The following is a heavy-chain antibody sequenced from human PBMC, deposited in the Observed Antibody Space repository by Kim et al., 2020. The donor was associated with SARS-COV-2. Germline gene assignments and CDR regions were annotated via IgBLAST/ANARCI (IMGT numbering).Heavy chain of an antibody. CDR3: TTRSPLTWDFDY. J-gene: IGHJ4*02. V-gene: IGHV3-15*01. CDR2: IKSKTDGGTT. CDR1: GFTFSNAW. Sequence: GGSLRLSCAASGFTFSNAWMSWVRQAPGKGLEWVGRIKSKTDGGTTDYAAPVKGRFTISRDDSKNTLYLQMNSLKTEDTAVYYCTTRSPLTWDFDYWGQGTLVTVSS. D-gene: IGHD7-27*01.